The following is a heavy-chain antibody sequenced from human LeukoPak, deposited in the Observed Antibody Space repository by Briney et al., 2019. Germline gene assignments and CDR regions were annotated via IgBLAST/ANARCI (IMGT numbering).Heavy chain of an antibody. J-gene: IGHJ4*02. V-gene: IGHV1-18*01. CDR1: GGTFSSYA. D-gene: IGHD6-19*01. CDR2: ISAYNGNT. Sequence: ASVKVSCKASGGTFSSYAISWVRQAPGQGLEWMGWISAYNGNTNYAQKLQGRVTMTTDTSTSTAYMELRSLRSDDTAVYYCARDIGSSGWLDYWGQGTLVTVSS. CDR3: ARDIGSSGWLDY.